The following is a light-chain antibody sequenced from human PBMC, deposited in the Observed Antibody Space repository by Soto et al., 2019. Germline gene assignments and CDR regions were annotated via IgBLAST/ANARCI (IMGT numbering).Light chain of an antibody. V-gene: IGLV2-14*01. CDR3: TSYTSSNTLEGVL. CDR2: GVT. Sequence: QSALTQPASVSGSPGQSITISCTGTSSDVGGYSYVSWYQQHPGKAPKLMIYGVTYRPSGVSNRFSGSKSGNTASLTISGLQADDEADYYCTSYTSSNTLEGVLFGGGTKLTVL. J-gene: IGLJ2*01. CDR1: SSDVGGYSY.